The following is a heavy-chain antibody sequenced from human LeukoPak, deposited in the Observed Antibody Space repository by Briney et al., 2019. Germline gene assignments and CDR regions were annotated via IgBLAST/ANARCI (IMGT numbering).Heavy chain of an antibody. V-gene: IGHV1-2*02. J-gene: IGHJ6*02. Sequence: ASVKVSCKASGYTFTGYYMHWVRQAPGRGLEWMGWINPNSGGTNYAQKFQGRVTMTRDTSISTAYMELSRLRSDDTAVYYCARAADTAMGGYYYGMDVWGQGTTVTVSS. D-gene: IGHD5-18*01. CDR3: ARAADTAMGGYYYGMDV. CDR2: INPNSGGT. CDR1: GYTFTGYY.